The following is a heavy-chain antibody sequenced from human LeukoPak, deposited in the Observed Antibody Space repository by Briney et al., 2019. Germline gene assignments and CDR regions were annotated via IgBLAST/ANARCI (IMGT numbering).Heavy chain of an antibody. J-gene: IGHJ4*02. V-gene: IGHV3-48*03. Sequence: GGSLRLSCAASGFTFSSYEMNRVRQAPGKGLEWVSYISSSGSIIYYADSVKGRFTISRDNAKNSLYLQMNSLRAEDTAVYYCARGGLPKPFDYWGQGTLVTVSS. CDR1: GFTFSSYE. D-gene: IGHD1-14*01. CDR3: ARGGLPKPFDY. CDR2: ISSSGSII.